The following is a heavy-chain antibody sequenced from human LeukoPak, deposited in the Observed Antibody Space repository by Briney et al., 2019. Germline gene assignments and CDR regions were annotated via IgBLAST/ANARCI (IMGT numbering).Heavy chain of an antibody. CDR3: ARLSKTRTSYYYYGMDV. D-gene: IGHD1-14*01. CDR1: GGSISSYY. V-gene: IGHV4-59*08. J-gene: IGHJ6*02. CDR2: IYYSGST. Sequence: SETLSLTCTVSGGSISSYYWSWIRQPPGKGLEWIGYIYYSGSTNYNPSLKSRVAISVDTSKNQFSLKLSSVTAADTAVYYCARLSKTRTSYYYYGMDVWGQGTTVTVSS.